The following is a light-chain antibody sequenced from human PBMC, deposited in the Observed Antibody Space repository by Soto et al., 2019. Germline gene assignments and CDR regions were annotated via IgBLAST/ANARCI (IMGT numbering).Light chain of an antibody. CDR1: SSDIGGYNS. Sequence: QSALTQPPSASGSPGQSVTISCTGTSSDIGGYNSVSWYQQHPGKAPRLMIFEVSNRPSGISDRFSGFKSANTAYLTISGVQPEDEADYHCSSYTTIKTVVFGGGTKLTVL. CDR3: SSYTTIKTVV. J-gene: IGLJ2*01. CDR2: EVS. V-gene: IGLV2-14*01.